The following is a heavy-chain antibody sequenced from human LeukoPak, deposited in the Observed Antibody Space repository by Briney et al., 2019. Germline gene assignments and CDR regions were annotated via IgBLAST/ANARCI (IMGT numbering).Heavy chain of an antibody. CDR1: GYTLTSYD. Sequence: ASVKVSCKASGYTLTSYDINWVRQATGQGLEWMGWMNPNSGRTGYAQNFQGRITITRNTSISTAYMELSILRSEDTAVYYCTRETSSRYFDYWGQGTLVTVSS. CDR3: TRETSSRYFDY. CDR2: MNPNSGRT. J-gene: IGHJ4*02. V-gene: IGHV1-8*01.